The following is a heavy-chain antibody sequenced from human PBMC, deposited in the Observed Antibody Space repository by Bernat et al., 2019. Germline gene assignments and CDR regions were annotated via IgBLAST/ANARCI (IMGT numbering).Heavy chain of an antibody. CDR1: VGSFSGYF. Sequence: QVQLQQWGAGLLKPSETLSLTCAVYVGSFSGYFWTWIRQPPGKGLEWIAEMNHAGSTNYNPSLKSRVTISIDTSKNQFYLKLASVTAADTAVYYCARGLGRRYFDLWGRDTLVTVSS. CDR3: ARGLGRRYFDL. D-gene: IGHD2-15*01. J-gene: IGHJ2*01. CDR2: MNHAGST. V-gene: IGHV4-34*01.